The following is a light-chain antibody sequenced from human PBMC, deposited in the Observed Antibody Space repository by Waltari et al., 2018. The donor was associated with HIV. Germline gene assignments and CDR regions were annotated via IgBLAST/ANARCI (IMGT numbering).Light chain of an antibody. V-gene: IGKV3-15*01. CDR3: QQYNNWPIT. CDR1: HYIGND. J-gene: IGKJ5*01. CDR2: GAS. Sequence: MTPSPSSRSASGGDRVTITCRASHYIGNDLAWYQQKPGQAPRLLIYGASTRATGIPARFSGSGSGTEFTLTISSLQSEDFAVYYCQQYNNWPITFGQGTRLEIK.